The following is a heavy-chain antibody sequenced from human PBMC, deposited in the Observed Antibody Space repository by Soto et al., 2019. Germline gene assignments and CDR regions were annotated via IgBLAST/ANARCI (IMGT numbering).Heavy chain of an antibody. J-gene: IGHJ6*02. Sequence: PGGSLRLSCAASGFTFRSYARSWVRQAPGKGLEWVSAISGSGGSTYYADSVKGRFTISRDNSKNTLYLQMNSLRAEDTAVYYCAKIPQGETTIFGVVPSEKNYYYYGMDVWGQGTTVTVSS. D-gene: IGHD3-3*01. CDR3: AKIPQGETTIFGVVPSEKNYYYYGMDV. V-gene: IGHV3-23*01. CDR2: ISGSGGST. CDR1: GFTFRSYA.